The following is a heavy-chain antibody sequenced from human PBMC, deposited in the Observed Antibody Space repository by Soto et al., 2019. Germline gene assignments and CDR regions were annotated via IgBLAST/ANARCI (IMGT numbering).Heavy chain of an antibody. Sequence: SVKVSCKASGGTFSSYAISWVRQAPGQGLEWMGGIIPIFGTANYAQKFQGRVTITADESTSTAYMELSSLRSEDTAVYYCARDRGYCSSTSCSTRYYYYGMDVWGQGTTVTVS. J-gene: IGHJ6*02. CDR2: IIPIFGTA. CDR1: GGTFSSYA. D-gene: IGHD2-2*02. V-gene: IGHV1-69*13. CDR3: ARDRGYCSSTSCSTRYYYYGMDV.